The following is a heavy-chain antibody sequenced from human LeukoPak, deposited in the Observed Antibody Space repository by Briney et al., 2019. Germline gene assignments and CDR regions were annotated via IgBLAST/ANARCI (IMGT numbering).Heavy chain of an antibody. CDR2: IWYDGSNK. V-gene: IGHV3-33*01. J-gene: IGHJ4*02. D-gene: IGHD3-22*01. CDR3: ASRGDYYDSSGYYHSAFDY. Sequence: GGSLRLSCAASGFTFSSYGMHWVRQAPGKGLEWVAVIWYDGSNKYCADSVKGRFTISRDNSKNTLYLQMNSLRAEDTAVYYCASRGDYYDSSGYYHSAFDYWGQGTLVTVSS. CDR1: GFTFSSYG.